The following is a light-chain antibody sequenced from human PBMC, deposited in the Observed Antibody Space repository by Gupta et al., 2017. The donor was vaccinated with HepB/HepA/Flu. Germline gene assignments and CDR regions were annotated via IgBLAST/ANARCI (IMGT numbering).Light chain of an antibody. CDR1: HSVSSN. CDR2: GAS. J-gene: IGKJ1*01. Sequence: EVVITQSPATLSVSRGERATLSCRASHSVSSNLAWYQQKPGQAPRLLIYGASTRATGITARFSGSGSGTQFTLTSSSLQSEDCAVYYCQHYNTWLRTFGQGTKVEIK. V-gene: IGKV3-15*01. CDR3: QHYNTWLRT.